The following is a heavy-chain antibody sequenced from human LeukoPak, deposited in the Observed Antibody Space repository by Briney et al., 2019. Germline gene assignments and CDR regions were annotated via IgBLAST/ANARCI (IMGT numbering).Heavy chain of an antibody. Sequence: GASVKVSCKTSGYTFTDYYMHWVRQAPGQGVEWMGWINPNNGGTKYARKFQGRVTMTRDTSISTAYMEVSSLTSDDTAVYFCASTGSGWNQDYWGQGTLVTVSS. D-gene: IGHD6-19*01. CDR3: ASTGSGWNQDY. CDR1: GYTFTDYY. CDR2: INPNNGGT. V-gene: IGHV1-2*02. J-gene: IGHJ4*02.